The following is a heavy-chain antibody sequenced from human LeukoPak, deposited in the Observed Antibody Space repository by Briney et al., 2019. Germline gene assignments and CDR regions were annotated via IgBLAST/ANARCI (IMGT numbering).Heavy chain of an antibody. V-gene: IGHV3-23*01. J-gene: IGHJ4*02. Sequence: GGSLRLSCAASGFTFSSYAMNWVRQAPGKGLEWVSGISGSGGSTFYADSVKGRFTISRDNSKNTLYVEINSLRAEDTAVYYCARDEALIAVAGLDYWGQGTLVTVSS. D-gene: IGHD6-19*01. CDR1: GFTFSSYA. CDR2: ISGSGGST. CDR3: ARDEALIAVAGLDY.